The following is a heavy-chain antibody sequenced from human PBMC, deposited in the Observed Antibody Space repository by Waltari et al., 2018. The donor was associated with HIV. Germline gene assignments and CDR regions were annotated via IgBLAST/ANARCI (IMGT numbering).Heavy chain of an antibody. J-gene: IGHJ5*01. CDR3: ARYTTGWYDS. CDR1: GYTFTNNA. CDR2: INTKTGNP. D-gene: IGHD6-19*01. Sequence: QVQLVQSGSELKKPGASVQVSCKASGYTFTNNAVNWVRQAPGQGLEWMGWINTKTGNPTYAQGFTGRFVFSLDTSVSTAYLQISSLKAEDTAFYDCARYTTGWYDSWGQGTLVTVSS. V-gene: IGHV7-4-1*02.